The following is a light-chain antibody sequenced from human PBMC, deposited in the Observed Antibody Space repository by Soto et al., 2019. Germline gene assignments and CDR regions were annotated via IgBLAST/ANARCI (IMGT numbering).Light chain of an antibody. CDR2: DVI. Sequence: QSVLTQPASVSESPGQSITISCTGTSSDVGGYNYVSWYQHHPGKAPKLMIFDVINRPSGVSARFSGSKSGNTASLTISGLQAEDEADYYCSSYTSSNTVLFGGGTKLTVL. V-gene: IGLV2-14*03. CDR1: SSDVGGYNY. CDR3: SSYTSSNTVL. J-gene: IGLJ2*01.